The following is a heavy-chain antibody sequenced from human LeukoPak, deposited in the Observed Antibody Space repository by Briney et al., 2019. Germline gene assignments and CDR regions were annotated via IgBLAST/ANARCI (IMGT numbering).Heavy chain of an antibody. CDR1: GFTFSSYG. J-gene: IGHJ4*02. Sequence: GGSLRLSCAASGFTFSSYGMHWVRQAPGKGLEWVSSISSSSSYIYYADSVKGRFTISRDNAKNSLYLQMNSLRAEDTAVYYCAREYYDFWSGYLDYWGQGTLVTVSS. D-gene: IGHD3-3*01. V-gene: IGHV3-21*04. CDR2: ISSSSSYI. CDR3: AREYYDFWSGYLDY.